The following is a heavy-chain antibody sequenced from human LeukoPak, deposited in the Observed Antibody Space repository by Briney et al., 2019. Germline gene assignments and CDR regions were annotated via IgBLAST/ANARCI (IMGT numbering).Heavy chain of an antibody. CDR3: ARTDIVATVTFDY. V-gene: IGHV1-2*02. J-gene: IGHJ4*02. CDR2: IIPNSGGT. CDR1: GYTFTGYY. D-gene: IGHD5-12*01. Sequence: ASVKVSCKASGYTFTGYYMHWVRQAPGQGLEWMGWIIPNSGGTNYAQKFQGRVTMTRDTSISTAYMELSRLRSDDAAVYYCARTDIVATVTFDYWGQGTLVTVSS.